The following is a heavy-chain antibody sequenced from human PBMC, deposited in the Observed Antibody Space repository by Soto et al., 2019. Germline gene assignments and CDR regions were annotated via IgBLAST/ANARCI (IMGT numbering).Heavy chain of an antibody. CDR2: INPSGGIT. CDR3: ASSPAFSSSWYGIPPDPSHGMDV. V-gene: IGHV1-46*01. J-gene: IGHJ6*02. CDR1: GYTFTSFY. Sequence: QMQLVQSGAEVKRPGASVRVSCKSSGYTFTSFYIHWVRQAPGQVLELMGIINPSGGITNFAQRFQGRVTMTRDMSTNTHYMELSSLKYDDTAVYYCASSPAFSSSWYGIPPDPSHGMDVWGQGTTVTVS. D-gene: IGHD6-13*01.